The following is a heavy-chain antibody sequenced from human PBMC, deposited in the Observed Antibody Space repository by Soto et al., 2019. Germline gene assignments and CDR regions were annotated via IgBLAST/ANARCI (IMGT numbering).Heavy chain of an antibody. CDR1: GGTFSSYA. J-gene: IGHJ6*02. V-gene: IGHV1-69*06. D-gene: IGHD3-22*01. Sequence: QVQLVQSGAEVKKPGSSVQVSCKASGGTFSSYAISWVRQAPGQGLQWMGGIIPIFGTANYAQKFQGRVTITADKSTSTADKELSRLRSEDTAVYYCAGDPRDYHSITGGMDVWGQGTTVTVSS. CDR2: IIPIFGTA. CDR3: AGDPRDYHSITGGMDV.